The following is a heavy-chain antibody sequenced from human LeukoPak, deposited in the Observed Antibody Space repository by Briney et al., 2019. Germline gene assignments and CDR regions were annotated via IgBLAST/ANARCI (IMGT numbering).Heavy chain of an antibody. J-gene: IGHJ4*02. CDR1: GGSISSSSYY. CDR2: IYYSGST. D-gene: IGHD6-19*01. Sequence: PSETLSLTCTVSGGSISSSSYYWGWIRQPPGKGLEWIGSIYYSGSTYYNPSLKSRVTISVDTSKNQFSLKLSSVTAADTAVYYCARHILCRQWPSYFDYWGQGTLVTVSS. CDR3: ARHILCRQWPSYFDY. V-gene: IGHV4-39*01.